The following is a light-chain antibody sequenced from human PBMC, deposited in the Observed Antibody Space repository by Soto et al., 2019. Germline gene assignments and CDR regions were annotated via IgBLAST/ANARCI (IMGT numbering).Light chain of an antibody. V-gene: IGKV3D-15*01. CDR3: QQYNNWWT. J-gene: IGKJ1*01. CDR1: ETVRSN. CDR2: AAS. Sequence: EIVLTQSPATLSLSPGERATLSCRASETVRSNLAWYQQKPGQAPRLPIYAASTRATGIPARFIGNGSGAEFTLTISSLQSEDFAVYYCQQYNNWWTFGQGTKVDIK.